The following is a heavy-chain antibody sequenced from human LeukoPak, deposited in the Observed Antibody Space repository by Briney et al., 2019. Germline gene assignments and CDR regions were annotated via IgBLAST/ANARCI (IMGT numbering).Heavy chain of an antibody. CDR2: IRYDGSNK. J-gene: IGHJ4*02. D-gene: IGHD5-18*01. CDR3: AKDRIGGYSYGVDFDY. Sequence: PGGSLRLSCAGSGFTFSRYWMHWVRQAPGKGLEWVAFIRYDGSNKYYADSVKGRFTISRDNSKNTLYLQMNSLRAEDTAVYYCAKDRIGGYSYGVDFDYWGQETLVTVSS. V-gene: IGHV3-30*02. CDR1: GFTFSRYW.